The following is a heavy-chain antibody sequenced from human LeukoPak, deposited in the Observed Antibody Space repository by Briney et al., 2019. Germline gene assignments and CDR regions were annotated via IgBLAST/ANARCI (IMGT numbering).Heavy chain of an antibody. Sequence: GASVKVSCKASGGTFSSSAINWVRQAPGQGLEWMGGHIRLFGPGNFAQNFQGRITLTADESTVTAYLELSNLRPEDTAIYFCAAGESYGRSTYCLDSWGQGTPVTVSS. CDR2: HIRLFGPG. V-gene: IGHV1-69*13. D-gene: IGHD3-22*01. J-gene: IGHJ4*02. CDR1: GGTFSSSA. CDR3: AAGESYGRSTYCLDS.